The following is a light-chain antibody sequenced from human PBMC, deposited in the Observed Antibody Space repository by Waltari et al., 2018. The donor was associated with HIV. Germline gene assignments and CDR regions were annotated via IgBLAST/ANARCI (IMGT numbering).Light chain of an antibody. J-gene: IGLJ3*02. Sequence: SYELTQPPSVSVSPGQTASTTFSGEKLGEKYACWYQQKPGQSPVLVIYQDSKRPSGIPERFSGSNSGNTATLTISGTQAMDEADYYCQAWDSSTVWVFGGGTKLTVL. CDR3: QAWDSSTVWV. CDR2: QDS. V-gene: IGLV3-1*01. CDR1: KLGEKY.